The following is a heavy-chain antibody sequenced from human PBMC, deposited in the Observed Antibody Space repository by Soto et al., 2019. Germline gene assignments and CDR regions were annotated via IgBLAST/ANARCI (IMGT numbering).Heavy chain of an antibody. CDR3: ARSLVDYGDYVYHFDY. CDR2: ISYDGSNK. V-gene: IGHV3-30-3*01. D-gene: IGHD4-17*01. CDR1: GFTFSSYA. J-gene: IGHJ4*02. Sequence: PGGSLRLSCAASGFTFSSYAMHWVRQAPGKGLEWVAVISYDGSNKYYADSVKGRFTISRDNSKNTLYLQMNSLRAEDTAVYYCARSLVDYGDYVYHFDYWGQGTLVTVSS.